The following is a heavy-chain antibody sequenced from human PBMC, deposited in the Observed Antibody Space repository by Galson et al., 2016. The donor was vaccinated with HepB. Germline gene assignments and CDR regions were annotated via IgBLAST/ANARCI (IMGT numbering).Heavy chain of an antibody. J-gene: IGHJ4*02. CDR3: ATRGGGNPLFGY. CDR2: INSDVSST. CDR1: GFTVGNNY. Sequence: SLRLSCAASGFTVGNNYMSWVRQAPGKGLVWVSRINSDVSSTSYADSVKGRFTISRDNAKNTLYLQMNSLRAEDTAVYYCATRGGGNPLFGYWGQGTLVTVSS. D-gene: IGHD4-23*01. V-gene: IGHV3-74*01.